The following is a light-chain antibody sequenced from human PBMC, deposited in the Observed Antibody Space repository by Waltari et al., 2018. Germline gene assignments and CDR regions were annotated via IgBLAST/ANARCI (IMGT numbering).Light chain of an antibody. J-gene: IGLJ2*01. Sequence: SYVVTQSPSVSVAPGETARITCGGDNIGSKSVPCYQQRPGQAPVLVISYDSDRPSGIPERFSGSNSGNTATLTISWVEAEDEADYYCLVWHSTIDHQGVFGGGTKLTVL. CDR3: LVWHSTIDHQGV. CDR1: NIGSKS. V-gene: IGLV3-21*04. CDR2: YDS.